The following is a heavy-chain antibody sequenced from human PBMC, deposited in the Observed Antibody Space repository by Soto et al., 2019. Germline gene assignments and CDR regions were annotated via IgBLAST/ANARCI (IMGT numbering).Heavy chain of an antibody. J-gene: IGHJ6*02. CDR1: GGSVRSGNHF. Sequence: SETLSLTCSVSGGSVRSGNHFWNWLRQPPGRGLEWLGYMYYTGVTNYNPSLKSRVSMSVDTSKDQFSLNLTSLTAADTAVYYCARGGEPLGYYGLDVWGQGTTVTVSS. CDR3: ARGGEPLGYYGLDV. CDR2: MYYTGVT. V-gene: IGHV4-61*01.